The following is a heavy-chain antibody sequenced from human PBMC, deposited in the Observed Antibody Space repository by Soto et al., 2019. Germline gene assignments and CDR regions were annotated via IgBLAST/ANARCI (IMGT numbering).Heavy chain of an antibody. CDR3: ARVGTAMPSFDY. J-gene: IGHJ4*02. CDR1: GFTFSSYG. CDR2: IWYDGSNK. Sequence: QVQLVESGGGVVQPGRSLRLSCAASGFTFSSYGMHWVRQAPGKGLEWVAVIWYDGSNKYYADSVKGRFTISRDNSKNPLYLQMNSLRAEDTAVYYCARVGTAMPSFDYWGQGTLVTVSS. D-gene: IGHD5-18*01. V-gene: IGHV3-33*01.